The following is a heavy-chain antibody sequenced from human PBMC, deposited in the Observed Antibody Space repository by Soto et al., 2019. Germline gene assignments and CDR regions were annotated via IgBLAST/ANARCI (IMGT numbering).Heavy chain of an antibody. J-gene: IGHJ4*02. CDR1: GGTFSNYA. CDR3: ARVSSSWYKDYVDY. CDR2: IIPIFGTT. Sequence: QVQLVQSGAEVKKPGSSVKVSCKASGGTFSNYAISWVRQAPGQGLEWMGGIIPIFGTTNYAQRFQGRVTITADESTRTAYMERSSLRSEDTAVYYWARVSSSWYKDYVDYWGQGTLVTVSS. D-gene: IGHD6-13*01. V-gene: IGHV1-69*12.